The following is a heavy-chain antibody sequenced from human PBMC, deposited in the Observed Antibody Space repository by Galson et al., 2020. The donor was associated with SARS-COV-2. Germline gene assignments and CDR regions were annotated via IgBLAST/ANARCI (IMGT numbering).Heavy chain of an antibody. CDR3: ARVGGYCSSTSCYGYYGMDV. CDR2: ISYDGSNK. J-gene: IGHJ6*02. D-gene: IGHD2-2*01. CDR1: GFTFSSYA. Sequence: GESLKISCAASGFTFSSYAMHWVRQAPGKGLEWVAVISYDGSNKYYADSVKGRFTISRDNSKNTLYLQMNSLRAEDTAVYYCARVGGYCSSTSCYGYYGMDVWGQGTTVTVSS. V-gene: IGHV3-30*04.